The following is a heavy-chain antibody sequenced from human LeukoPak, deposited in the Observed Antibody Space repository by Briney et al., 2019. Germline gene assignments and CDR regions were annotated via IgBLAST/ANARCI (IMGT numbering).Heavy chain of an antibody. CDR3: ARDVGHDYGDYQAPAGDY. D-gene: IGHD4-17*01. J-gene: IGHJ4*02. CDR1: GFTFSSYW. V-gene: IGHV3-7*01. CDR2: INHNGNVN. Sequence: PGGSLRLSCAASGFTFSSYWMNWARQAPGKGLEWVASINHNGNVNYYVDSVKGRFTISRDNSKNTLYLQMNSLRAEDTAVYYCARDVGHDYGDYQAPAGDYWGQGTLVTVSS.